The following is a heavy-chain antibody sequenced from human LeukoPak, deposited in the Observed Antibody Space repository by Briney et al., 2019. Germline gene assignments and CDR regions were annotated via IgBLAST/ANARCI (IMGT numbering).Heavy chain of an antibody. V-gene: IGHV3-53*01. CDR3: ARGPPSSYYYYYGMDV. CDR1: GFTVSSNY. J-gene: IGHJ6*02. CDR2: IYSGGST. Sequence: GGSLRLSCAASGFTVSSNYMSWVRQAPGKGLEWVSVIYSGGSTYYADSVKGRFTISRDNSKNTLYLQMNSLRAEDTAVYYCARGPPSSYYYYYGMDVWGQGTTVTVSS.